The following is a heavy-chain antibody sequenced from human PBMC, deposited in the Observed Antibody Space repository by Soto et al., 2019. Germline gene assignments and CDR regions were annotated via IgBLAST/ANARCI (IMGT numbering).Heavy chain of an antibody. CDR3: ARRPLVRGIIPYYFDS. CDR1: GGSINNSSFY. Sequence: QLQLQESGPGLVKPSETLSLTCTVSGGSINNSSFYWGWVRQPPGKRLEWIGSIYYSGSAYSNPSLNSRPTIPADTSTNQFSLNLSSVTAADTAVYFCARRPLVRGIIPYYFDSWGQGTLVTVSS. V-gene: IGHV4-39*01. CDR2: IYYSGSA. D-gene: IGHD3-10*01. J-gene: IGHJ4*02.